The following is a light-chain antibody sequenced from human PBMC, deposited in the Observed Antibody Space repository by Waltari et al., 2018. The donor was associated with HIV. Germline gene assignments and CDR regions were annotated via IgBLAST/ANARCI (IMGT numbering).Light chain of an antibody. Sequence: EIVLTQSPGTLSLSPGERATLSCRASQSVSSSYLAWYQHKPGQAPRLLIYGASIRATGIPDRFSGSGSGTDFTLTISRLEPEDFAVYYCQQYYSSPPITFGGGTKVEIK. J-gene: IGKJ4*01. V-gene: IGKV3-20*01. CDR3: QQYYSSPPIT. CDR1: QSVSSSY. CDR2: GAS.